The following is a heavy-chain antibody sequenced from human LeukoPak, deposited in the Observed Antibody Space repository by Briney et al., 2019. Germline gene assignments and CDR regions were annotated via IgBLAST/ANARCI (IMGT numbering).Heavy chain of an antibody. CDR1: GGSISDNF. V-gene: IGHV4-4*07. J-gene: IGHJ4*02. CDR2: IYSSGST. CDR3: ARGPYCGDDCYFDS. D-gene: IGHD2-21*01. Sequence: SETLSLTCTVYGGSISDNFWSWIWQPAGKGLEWIGRIYSSGSTLYNPSLKSRVTMSVDTSKNHFSLRLTSVTAADTAVYFCARGPYCGDDCYFDSWGRGTLFTVSS.